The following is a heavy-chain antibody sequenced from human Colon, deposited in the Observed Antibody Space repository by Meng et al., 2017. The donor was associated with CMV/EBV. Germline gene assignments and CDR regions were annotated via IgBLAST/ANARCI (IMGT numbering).Heavy chain of an antibody. Sequence: ASVKVSCKASGYMFTSFGISWVRQAPGQGLEWMGWMSTLNGNTYYAQKFKGRVTMTRDTSTETAYMDLTSLRSDDTAVYYCARVPGAAAGTPSDYWGQGTLVTVSS. D-gene: IGHD6-13*01. CDR2: MSTLNGNT. V-gene: IGHV1-18*01. J-gene: IGHJ4*02. CDR1: GYMFTSFG. CDR3: ARVPGAAAGTPSDY.